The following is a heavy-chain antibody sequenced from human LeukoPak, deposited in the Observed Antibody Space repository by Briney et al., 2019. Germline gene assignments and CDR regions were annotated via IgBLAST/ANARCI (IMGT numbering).Heavy chain of an antibody. D-gene: IGHD3-3*01. J-gene: IGHJ4*02. V-gene: IGHV4-4*02. CDR1: GGSISSSNW. CDR3: ATLRITIFGVVAY. Sequence: SGTLSLTCAVSGGSISSSNWWSWVRQPPGKGLEWIGEIYHSGSTNYNPSLKSRVTISVDKSKNQFSLKLSSVTAADTAVYYCATLRITIFGVVAYWGQGTLVTVSS. CDR2: IYHSGST.